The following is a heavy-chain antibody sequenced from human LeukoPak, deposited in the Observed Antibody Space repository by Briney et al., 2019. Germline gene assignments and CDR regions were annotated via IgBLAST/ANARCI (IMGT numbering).Heavy chain of an antibody. V-gene: IGHV5-51*01. Sequence: GESLKISCEGSGYNFPIYWIAWVRQMPGKGLEWMGIVYPGDFDTRYSPSFEGQAIISVDKSTRTAYLQLNNLRASDTAIYYCTRQRHWGSDFDYWGQGTPVTV. CDR2: VYPGDFDT. J-gene: IGHJ4*02. CDR3: TRQRHWGSDFDY. D-gene: IGHD3-16*01. CDR1: GYNFPIYW.